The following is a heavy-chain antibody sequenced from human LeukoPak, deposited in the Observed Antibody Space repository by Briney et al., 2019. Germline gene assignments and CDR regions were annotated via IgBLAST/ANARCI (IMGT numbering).Heavy chain of an antibody. Sequence: ASVKVSCKASGYTFTSYYMHWVRQAPGQGLEWMGWINPNSGGTNYAQKFQGRVTMTRDTSISTAYMELSRLRSDDTAVYYCARAPQGYYGSNRFDYWGQGTLVTVSS. D-gene: IGHD3-10*01. CDR1: GYTFTSYY. V-gene: IGHV1-2*02. CDR2: INPNSGGT. CDR3: ARAPQGYYGSNRFDY. J-gene: IGHJ4*02.